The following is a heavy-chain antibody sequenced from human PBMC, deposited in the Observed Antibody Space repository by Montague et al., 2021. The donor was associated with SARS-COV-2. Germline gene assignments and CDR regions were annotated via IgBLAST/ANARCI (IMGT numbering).Heavy chain of an antibody. CDR3: ARQGHFDWSYYFDS. V-gene: IGHV3-30*03. Sequence: SLRLSCAASGFPFSSYGMAWVRQPAGRGLELVSFISYDGGNEHYADSVKGRFTISRDNSKDTLSLQMNNLRAEDTAIYFCARQGHFDWSYYFDSWGQGALVAVSS. J-gene: IGHJ4*02. CDR2: ISYDGGNE. D-gene: IGHD3-9*01. CDR1: GFPFSSYG.